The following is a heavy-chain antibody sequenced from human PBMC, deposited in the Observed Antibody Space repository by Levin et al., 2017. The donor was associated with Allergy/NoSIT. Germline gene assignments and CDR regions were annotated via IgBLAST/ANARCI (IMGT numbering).Heavy chain of an antibody. CDR1: GYRFSSYY. CDR2: VNPSGGNP. CDR3: ARVRGEGDNYGDNFGMDV. Sequence: ASVKVSCKASGYRFSSYYIHWVRQAPGQGLEWMGVVNPSGGNPSYAQKFQGRVTMTRDTSTTTAYMELSSLRSEDTAVYYCARVRGEGDNYGDNFGMDVWGQGTTVSVSS. V-gene: IGHV1-46*01. J-gene: IGHJ6*02. D-gene: IGHD2-21*02.